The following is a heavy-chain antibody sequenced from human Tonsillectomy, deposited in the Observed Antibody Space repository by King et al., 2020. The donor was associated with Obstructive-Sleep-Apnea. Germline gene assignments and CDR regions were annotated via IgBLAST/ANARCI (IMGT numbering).Heavy chain of an antibody. Sequence: DVQLVESGGGLVQPGGSLRLSCAASGFTFSNYWMHWVRQTPGKGLVWVSRIETDGGSTTYADSVEGRFTISRDNAKNTLYLQMNSLRAEDTAVYYCARYDAGMDYWGQGTLVTVSS. D-gene: IGHD1-1*01. CDR3: ARYDAGMDY. CDR1: GFTFSNYW. J-gene: IGHJ4*02. CDR2: IETDGGST. V-gene: IGHV3-74*02.